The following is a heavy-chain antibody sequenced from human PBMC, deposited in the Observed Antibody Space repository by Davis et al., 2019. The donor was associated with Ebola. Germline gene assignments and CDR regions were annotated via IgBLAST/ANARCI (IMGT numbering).Heavy chain of an antibody. CDR1: GFTFSSYA. Sequence: GESLKISCAASGFTFSSYAMHWVRQAPGKGLEWVAVISYDGSNKYYADSVKGRFTISRDNSKNTLYLQMNSLRAEDTAVYYCARTTIMEDWGQGTLVTVSS. CDR2: ISYDGSNK. CDR3: ARTTIMED. J-gene: IGHJ4*02. D-gene: IGHD1-1*01. V-gene: IGHV3-30-3*01.